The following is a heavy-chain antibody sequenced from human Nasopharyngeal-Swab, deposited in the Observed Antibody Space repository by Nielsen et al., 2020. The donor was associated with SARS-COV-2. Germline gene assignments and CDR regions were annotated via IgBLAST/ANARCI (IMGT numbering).Heavy chain of an antibody. V-gene: IGHV3-33*01. J-gene: IGHJ4*02. Sequence: WIRQPPGKGLEWVAIVWFDGTNKYYADSVKGRFTISRDSSENTLYLQMNSLRAEDAAVYYCARDSGFTFGYWIFDYWGQGTLVTVSS. D-gene: IGHD3-22*01. CDR3: ARDSGFTFGYWIFDY. CDR2: VWFDGTNK.